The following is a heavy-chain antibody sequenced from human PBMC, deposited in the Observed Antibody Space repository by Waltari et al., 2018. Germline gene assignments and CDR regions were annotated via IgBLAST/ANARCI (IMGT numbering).Heavy chain of an antibody. D-gene: IGHD3-10*01. J-gene: IGHJ4*02. CDR2: IDPEDGET. CDR1: GYTFIDYF. Sequence: EVQLVQSGAEVKKPGATVKISCKASGYTFIDYFMHWVQQAPGKGLEWVGRIDPEDGETVYAEKFQGRVTITADTSTDTSDLELSSLRSDDTAVYYCAPLPGGSGQTFDYWGQGTLLTVSS. V-gene: IGHV1-69-2*01. CDR3: APLPGGSGQTFDY.